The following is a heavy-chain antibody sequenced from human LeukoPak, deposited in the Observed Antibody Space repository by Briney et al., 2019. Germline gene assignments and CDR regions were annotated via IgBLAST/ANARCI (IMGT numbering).Heavy chain of an antibody. V-gene: IGHV3-30*01. J-gene: IGHJ3*02. CDR1: GFTFSSYA. D-gene: IGHD3-10*01. CDR3: ASGVASDAFDI. Sequence: GGSLRLSCAASGFTFSSYAMHWVRQAPGKGLEWVAVISYDGSNKYYADSVKGRFTISRDNSKNTLYLQMNSLRAEDTAVYYCASGVASDAFDIWGQGTMVTVSS. CDR2: ISYDGSNK.